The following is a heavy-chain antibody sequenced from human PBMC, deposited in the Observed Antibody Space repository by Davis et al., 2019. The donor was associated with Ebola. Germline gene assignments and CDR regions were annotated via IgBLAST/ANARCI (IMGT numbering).Heavy chain of an antibody. CDR3: ARAPRGAALYYYYYGMDV. J-gene: IGHJ6*02. D-gene: IGHD6-6*01. CDR1: GFTFSSYG. V-gene: IGHV3-48*02. Sequence: GESLKISCAASGFTFSSYGMHWVRQAPGKGLEWVSYISSSSSTIYYADSVKGRFTISRDNAKNSLYLQMNSLRDEDTAVYYCARAPRGAALYYYYYGMDVWGQGTTVTVSS. CDR2: ISSSSSTI.